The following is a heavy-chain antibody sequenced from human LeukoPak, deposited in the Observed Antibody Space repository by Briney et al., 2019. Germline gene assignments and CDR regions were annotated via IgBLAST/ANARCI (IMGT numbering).Heavy chain of an antibody. Sequence: SETLSLTCTVSGGSISRSSYYWGWIRQPPGEGLEWIGSIYYTGSTYYNPSLKSRVTIAVDTSKNQSSLKLSSVTAADTAVYYCARRPISSGEVYWGQGILVSVS. CDR1: GGSISRSSYY. V-gene: IGHV4-39*01. D-gene: IGHD2-15*01. CDR3: ARRPISSGEVY. J-gene: IGHJ4*02. CDR2: IYYTGST.